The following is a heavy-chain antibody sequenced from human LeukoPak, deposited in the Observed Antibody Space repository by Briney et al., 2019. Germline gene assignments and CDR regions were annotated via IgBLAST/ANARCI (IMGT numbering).Heavy chain of an antibody. Sequence: TASETLSLTCTVSGGSINSSSYYWGWIRQPPGKGLEWIGSIYHSGSTYYSPSLKSRVTISVDTSKNQFSLRLSSVTAADTAVYYCARRSITIILVGVYFDYWGQGTLVTVSS. CDR2: IYHSGST. V-gene: IGHV4-39*07. CDR1: GGSINSSSYY. J-gene: IGHJ4*02. D-gene: IGHD3-22*01. CDR3: ARRSITIILVGVYFDY.